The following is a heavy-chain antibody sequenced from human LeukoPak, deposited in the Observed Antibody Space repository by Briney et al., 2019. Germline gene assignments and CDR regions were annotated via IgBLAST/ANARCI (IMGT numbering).Heavy chain of an antibody. J-gene: IGHJ4*02. V-gene: IGHV1-69*05. CDR3: ARETMVRGVIPLYYFDY. D-gene: IGHD3-10*01. Sequence: SVKVSCKASGGTFSSYAISWVRQAPGQGLEWMGGIIPIFGTANYAQKFRGRVTITTDESTSTAYMELSSLRSEDTAVYYCARETMVRGVIPLYYFDYWGQGTLVTVSS. CDR1: GGTFSSYA. CDR2: IIPIFGTA.